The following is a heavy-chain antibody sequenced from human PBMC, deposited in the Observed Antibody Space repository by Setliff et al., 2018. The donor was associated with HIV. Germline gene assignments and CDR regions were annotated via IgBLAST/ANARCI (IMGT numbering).Heavy chain of an antibody. J-gene: IGHJ5*02. V-gene: IGHV1-3*01. Sequence: ASVKVSCKASGYTFTAYAMHWVRQAPGQRLEWMGWINAGNGNTRYSQRFQGRVTITRDTSASTAYMELSSLRSEDTAVYYCARAADYDFWSGYSSGWFDPWGQGTLVTVSS. CDR2: INAGNGNT. D-gene: IGHD3-3*01. CDR3: ARAADYDFWSGYSSGWFDP. CDR1: GYTFTAYA.